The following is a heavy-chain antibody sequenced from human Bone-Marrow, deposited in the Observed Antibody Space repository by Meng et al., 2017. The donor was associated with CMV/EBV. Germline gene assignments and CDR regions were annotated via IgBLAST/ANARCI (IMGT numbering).Heavy chain of an antibody. V-gene: IGHV3-48*03. CDR3: ARQGYDFWSGLRAGAFDI. CDR2: ISSSGSTI. CDR1: GFTFSSYE. J-gene: IGHJ3*02. Sequence: GGSLRLSCAASGFTFSSYEMNWVRQAPGKGLEWVSYISSSGSTIYYADSVKGRFTISRDNAKNSLYLQMNSLRTEDTAVYYCARQGYDFWSGLRAGAFDIWGQGTTVTVSS. D-gene: IGHD3-3*01.